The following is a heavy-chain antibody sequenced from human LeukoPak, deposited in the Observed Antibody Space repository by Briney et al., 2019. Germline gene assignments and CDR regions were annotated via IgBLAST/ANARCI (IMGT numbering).Heavy chain of an antibody. V-gene: IGHV3-7*01. CDR1: EFTFSSYW. Sequence: GGSLRLSCAVSEFTFSSYWMSWVRQAPGKGLEWVANIKKDGSEKYYVDSVKGRFTISRDNAKTSLYLQMNSLGAEDTAVYYCARHLSGITGYTYGRGIDYWGQGTLVTVSS. D-gene: IGHD5-18*01. CDR3: ARHLSGITGYTYGRGIDY. CDR2: IKKDGSEK. J-gene: IGHJ4*02.